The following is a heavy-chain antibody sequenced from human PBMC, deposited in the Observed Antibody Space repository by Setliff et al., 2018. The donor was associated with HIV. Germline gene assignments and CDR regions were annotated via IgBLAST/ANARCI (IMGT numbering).Heavy chain of an antibody. D-gene: IGHD2-21*01. CDR3: AGGRYFRDISDSRFDF. CDR1: GGSMTTDGYY. Sequence: SETLSLTCSVSGGSMTTDGYYWSWIRHHPGKGLEWIGYMYHTGNTYYNPSLASRLVMSLDPSKNQFSLKLNSMTAADTAMYYCAGGRYFRDISDSRFDFWGQGKLVTVSS. CDR2: MYHTGNT. V-gene: IGHV4-31*03. J-gene: IGHJ4*02.